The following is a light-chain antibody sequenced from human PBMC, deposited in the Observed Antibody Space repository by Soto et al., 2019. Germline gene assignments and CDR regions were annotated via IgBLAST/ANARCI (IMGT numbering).Light chain of an antibody. V-gene: IGKV1-9*01. Sequence: DIQLTQSPSFLSASVGDRVTITCRASQGIKDFLAWYQQKPGKAPKLLIYAASTLQAGVPTRFSGFASGTELTLTINNLQPADSATYYCQQFNIYPLTFGGGTKVEIK. J-gene: IGKJ4*01. CDR1: QGIKDF. CDR3: QQFNIYPLT. CDR2: AAS.